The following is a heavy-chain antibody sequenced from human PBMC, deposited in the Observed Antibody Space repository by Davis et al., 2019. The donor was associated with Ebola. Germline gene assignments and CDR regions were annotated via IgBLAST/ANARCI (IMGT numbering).Heavy chain of an antibody. V-gene: IGHV4-39*02. CDR2: IYYRGTT. D-gene: IGHD3-10*01. CDR3: AKVGVASGRYFDY. Sequence: MPSETLSLTCTISGGSTSSSGYYWGWIRQPRGKGLEWIATIYYRGTTYYNPSLNSRFTISVDTSKNQFSLRLNSVTAAATAVYYCAKVGVASGRYFDYWGQGTQVIVSS. CDR1: GGSTSSSGYY. J-gene: IGHJ4*02.